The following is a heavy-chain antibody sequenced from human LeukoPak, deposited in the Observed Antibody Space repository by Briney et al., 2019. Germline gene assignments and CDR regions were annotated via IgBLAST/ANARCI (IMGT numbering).Heavy chain of an antibody. CDR2: IYSSGST. CDR3: ARGNIVVGRSSYYFDY. J-gene: IGHJ4*02. CDR1: GGSISSGSYY. V-gene: IGHV4-61*02. Sequence: SQTLSLTCTVSGGSISSGSYYWSWIRQPAGKGLEWIGRIYSSGSTNYNPSLKSQVTISVDTSKNQFSLKLSSVTAADTAVYYCARGNIVVGRSSYYFDYWGQGTLVTVSS. D-gene: IGHD2-2*01.